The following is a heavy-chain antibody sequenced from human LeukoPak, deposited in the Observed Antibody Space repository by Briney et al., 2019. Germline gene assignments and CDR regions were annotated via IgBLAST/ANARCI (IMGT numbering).Heavy chain of an antibody. D-gene: IGHD3-16*01. J-gene: IGHJ5*02. CDR1: GGSVRSGSYY. CDR2: IQPSGNT. CDR3: ARDLGGGWFDP. Sequence: SETLSLTCTVSGGSVRSGSYYWNWIRQPAGEGLEWLGRIQPSGNTNYSPSLKSRVTISVDTSKNQFSLKLTSVTAADTAVYYCARDLGGGWFDPWGQGTLVTVSS. V-gene: IGHV4-61*02.